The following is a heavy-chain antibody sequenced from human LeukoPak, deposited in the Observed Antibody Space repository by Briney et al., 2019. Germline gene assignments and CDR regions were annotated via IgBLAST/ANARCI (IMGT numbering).Heavy chain of an antibody. CDR2: ISGSGGST. D-gene: IGHD6-19*01. Sequence: PGASLRLSCAASGFTFSSYAMSRVRQAPGKGLEWVSAISGSGGSTYYADSVKGRFTISRDNSKNTLYLQMNSLRAEDTAVYYCAKGLYSSGWFRGDFDYWGQGTLVTVSS. V-gene: IGHV3-23*01. J-gene: IGHJ4*02. CDR3: AKGLYSSGWFRGDFDY. CDR1: GFTFSSYA.